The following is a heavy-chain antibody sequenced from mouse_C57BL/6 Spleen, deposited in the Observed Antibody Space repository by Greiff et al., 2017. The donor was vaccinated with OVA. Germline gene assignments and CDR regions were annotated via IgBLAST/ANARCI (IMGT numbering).Heavy chain of an antibody. CDR2: ISYDGSN. CDR3: AKNWDDYAMDY. Sequence: EVKLMESGPGLVKPSQSLSLTCSVTGYSITSGYYWNWIRQLPGNKLEWMGYISYDGSNNYNPSLKNRISITRDTSKNQFFLKLNSVTTEDTATYYCAKNWDDYAMDYWGQGTSVTVSS. V-gene: IGHV3-6*01. D-gene: IGHD4-1*01. CDR1: GYSITSGYY. J-gene: IGHJ4*01.